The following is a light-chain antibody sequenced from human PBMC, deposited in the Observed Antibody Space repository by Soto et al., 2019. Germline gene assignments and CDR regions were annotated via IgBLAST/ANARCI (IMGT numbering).Light chain of an antibody. V-gene: IGKV3-20*01. J-gene: IGKJ4*01. Sequence: EIVLTQSPGTLTLSPGEGATLSCRASQSVSSSYLAWYQQKPGQAPRLLIYGASSRATGIPDRFSGSGSGTDFTLTIGRLEPEDFAVYYCQQYGSSPLTFGGGTKVDI. CDR3: QQYGSSPLT. CDR1: QSVSSSY. CDR2: GAS.